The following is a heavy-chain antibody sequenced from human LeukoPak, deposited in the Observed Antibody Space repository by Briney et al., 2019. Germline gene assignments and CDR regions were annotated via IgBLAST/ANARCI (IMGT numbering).Heavy chain of an antibody. CDR1: GGSFSCYH. CDR2: INHSGST. CDR3: ARGNYDYYDH. V-gene: IGHV4-34*01. Sequence: SETLSLTCAVYGGSFSCYHWSWIRQPPGKGLEWIGEINHSGSTHYNPSLKSRVTISVDTSKNQFSLKVSSVTAADTAVYYCARGNYDYYDHWGQRTLVTVSS. J-gene: IGHJ4*02. D-gene: IGHD1-7*01.